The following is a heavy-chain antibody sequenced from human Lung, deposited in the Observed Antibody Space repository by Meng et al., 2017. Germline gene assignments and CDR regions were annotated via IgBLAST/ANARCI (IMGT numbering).Heavy chain of an antibody. J-gene: IGHJ4*02. V-gene: IGHV4-34*01. Sequence: VHLDEWSAGLFKLSETLTLTCFVSAVSVTYYYWSWIRQPPGKGLEWIGEINHSGCTNYNPSLESRATISLDTSQNNLSLKLSSVTAADSAVYYCARGPTTMAHDFDYWGQGTLVTVSS. D-gene: IGHD4-11*01. CDR3: ARGPTTMAHDFDY. CDR2: INHSGCT. CDR1: AVSVTYYY.